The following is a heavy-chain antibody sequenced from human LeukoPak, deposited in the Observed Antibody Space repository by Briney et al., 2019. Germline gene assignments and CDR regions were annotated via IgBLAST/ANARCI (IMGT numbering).Heavy chain of an antibody. J-gene: IGHJ4*02. V-gene: IGHV3-30*04. CDR2: ISYDGSNK. Sequence: GGSLRLSCAASGFTFSSYAMHWFRQAPGKGLEWVAVISYDGSNKYYADSVKGRFTISRDNSKNTLYLQMNSLRAEDTAVYYCARDYSSGWYGGYWGQGTLVTVSS. CDR3: ARDYSSGWYGGY. D-gene: IGHD6-19*01. CDR1: GFTFSSYA.